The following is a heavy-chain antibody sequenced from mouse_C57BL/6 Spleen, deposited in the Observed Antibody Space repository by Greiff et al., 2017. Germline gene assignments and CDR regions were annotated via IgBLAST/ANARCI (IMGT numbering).Heavy chain of an antibody. Sequence: EVQLVESGGGLVQSGRSLRLSCATSGFTFSDFYMEWVRQAPGKGLEWIAASRNKANDYTTEYSASVKGRFIVSRDTSQSILYLQMNALRAEDTAIYYCARGHYDYAGFDYWGQGTTLTVSS. J-gene: IGHJ2*01. CDR2: SRNKANDYTT. CDR3: ARGHYDYAGFDY. V-gene: IGHV7-1*01. D-gene: IGHD2-4*01. CDR1: GFTFSDFY.